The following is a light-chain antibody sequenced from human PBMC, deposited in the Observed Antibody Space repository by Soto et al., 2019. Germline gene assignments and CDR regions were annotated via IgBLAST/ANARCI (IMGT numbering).Light chain of an antibody. Sequence: EIVLTQSAGTLSLYPGERANLSCRASQSVSSNYLAWYQQKPGQAPRLLIYDASNRATGIPARFSGSGSGRDFVPNISRLEPEDFGMYYCQQYSSSPRTFGQGPKVDIK. CDR2: DAS. V-gene: IGKV3-20*01. CDR1: QSVSSNY. J-gene: IGKJ1*01. CDR3: QQYSSSPRT.